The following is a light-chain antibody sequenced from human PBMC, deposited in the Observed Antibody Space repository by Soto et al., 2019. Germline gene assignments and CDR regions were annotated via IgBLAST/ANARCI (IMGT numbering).Light chain of an antibody. CDR3: QTWDTGIRV. Sequence: QPVLTQSPSASASLGASVKLTCTLSSGHSSYDIAWHQQQPEKGPRYLMKLNGDGSHDKGDGIPDRFSGSSSGAERYLTISSLQSEDEADYYCQTWDTGIRVFGGGTQLTVL. CDR1: SGHSSYD. J-gene: IGLJ2*01. CDR2: LNGDGSH. V-gene: IGLV4-69*01.